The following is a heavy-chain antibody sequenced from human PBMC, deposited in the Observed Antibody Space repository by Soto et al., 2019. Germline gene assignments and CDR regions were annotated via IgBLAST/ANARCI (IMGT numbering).Heavy chain of an antibody. J-gene: IGHJ6*02. CDR2: IIPIFGTA. D-gene: IGHD1-1*01. Sequence: SVQVSCKASGGTFSSYAISWGRQAPGQGLEWMGGIIPIFGTANYAQKFQGRVTITADESTSTAYMELSSLRSEDTAVYYCARGPGMDLLEYYRMDVWGQGTTVTVYS. V-gene: IGHV1-69*13. CDR3: ARGPGMDLLEYYRMDV. CDR1: GGTFSSYA.